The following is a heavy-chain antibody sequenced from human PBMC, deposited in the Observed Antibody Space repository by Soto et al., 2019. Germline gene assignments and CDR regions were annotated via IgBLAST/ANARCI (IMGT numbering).Heavy chain of an antibody. J-gene: IGHJ4*02. V-gene: IGHV3-30*18. CDR3: TKYRDRGTSSWYGFDY. D-gene: IGHD6-13*01. Sequence: QVQLEESGVGVVQPGTSLRLSCAASGFTLRSYGMHWVRQAPGKGLEWVAFISFDGSNEYYGDSVKGLFTISRDNSKNTLFLQMNSLRAEDTAVYYCTKYRDRGTSSWYGFDYCGQGTLVTVSS. CDR1: GFTLRSYG. CDR2: ISFDGSNE.